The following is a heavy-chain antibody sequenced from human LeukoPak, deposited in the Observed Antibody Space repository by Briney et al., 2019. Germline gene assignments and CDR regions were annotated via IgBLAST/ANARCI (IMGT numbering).Heavy chain of an antibody. CDR3: ARSKDNRGYDVRHLDY. CDR1: GFTFTGYY. CDR2: INPNGGHT. Sequence: ASVKVCCKTAGFTFTGYYMHWVRQAPGQGLEWLGMINPNGGHTDYAQNFQGRVTMTRDMSTSTVYMELSSLRSEDTAVFYCARSKDNRGYDVRHLDYWGQGPLVTVSA. V-gene: IGHV1-46*01. J-gene: IGHJ4*02. D-gene: IGHD1-14*01.